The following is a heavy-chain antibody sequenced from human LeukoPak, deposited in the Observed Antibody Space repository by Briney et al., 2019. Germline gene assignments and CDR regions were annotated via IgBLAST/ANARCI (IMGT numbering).Heavy chain of an antibody. CDR2: MNPNSGNT. D-gene: IGHD2-2*01. CDR3: ARDSYPYQLLTYYYYYYGMDV. J-gene: IGHJ6*02. Sequence: ASVTVSRKASGYTFTSYDINWVRQATGQGLEWMGWMNPNSGNTGYAQKFQGRVTMTRNTSISTAYMELSSLRSEDTAVYYCARDSYPYQLLTYYYYYYGMDVWGQGTTVTVSS. V-gene: IGHV1-8*01. CDR1: GYTFTSYD.